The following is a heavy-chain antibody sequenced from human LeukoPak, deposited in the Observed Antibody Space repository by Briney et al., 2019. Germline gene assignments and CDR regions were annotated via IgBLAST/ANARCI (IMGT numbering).Heavy chain of an antibody. J-gene: IGHJ4*02. CDR2: IYYSGST. CDR1: GGSISSHY. CDR3: ARIDAVAATPTSFDY. Sequence: SETLSLTCTVSGGSISSHYWSWIRQPPGKGLEWIGYIYYSGSTNYNPSLKSRVTISVDTSKNQFSLKLSSVTAADTAVYYCARIDAVAATPTSFDYWGQGTLVTVSS. V-gene: IGHV4-59*11. D-gene: IGHD6-19*01.